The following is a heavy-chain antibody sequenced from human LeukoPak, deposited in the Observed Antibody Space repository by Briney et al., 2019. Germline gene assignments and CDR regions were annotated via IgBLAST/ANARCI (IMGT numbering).Heavy chain of an antibody. CDR3: AMSVEMPPIPSFDY. V-gene: IGHV1-18*01. D-gene: IGHD5-24*01. CDR1: GYTFTSYG. CDR2: VSAANNP. Sequence: GAPVKVSCKASGYTFTSYGISWVRQAPGQGLELLGWVSAANNPEYSQKFQGRVVITRDASATTSYLELNSLRSEDTAVYYCAMSVEMPPIPSFDYWGQGTLVTVSS. J-gene: IGHJ4*02.